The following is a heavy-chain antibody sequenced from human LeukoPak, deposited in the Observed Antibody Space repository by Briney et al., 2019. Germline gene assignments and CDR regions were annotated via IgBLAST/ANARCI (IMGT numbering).Heavy chain of an antibody. CDR2: INPSGGST. V-gene: IGHV1-46*01. CDR1: GYTFTSYY. J-gene: IGHJ3*02. Sequence: GASVRVSCKASGYTFTSYYMHWVRQAPGQGLEWMGIINPSGGSTSYAQKFQGRVIMTRDTSTSTVYMELSSLRSEDTAVYYCARDIIPDSSVFHAFDIWGQGTMVTVSS. CDR3: ARDIIPDSSVFHAFDI. D-gene: IGHD3-22*01.